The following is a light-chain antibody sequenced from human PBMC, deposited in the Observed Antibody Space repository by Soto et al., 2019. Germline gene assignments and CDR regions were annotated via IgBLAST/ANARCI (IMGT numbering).Light chain of an antibody. V-gene: IGKV3-15*01. CDR2: GAS. CDR3: QQYHNWPIT. J-gene: IGKJ5*01. CDR1: QSVSTN. Sequence: EIVMTQPPATLSVSPGERAILSCRASQSVSTNLAWYHQKPGQAPRLLIYGASTRATDIPARFTGSGSGTEFTLTISSLQSEDFAVYYCQQYHNWPITFGQGTRLEIK.